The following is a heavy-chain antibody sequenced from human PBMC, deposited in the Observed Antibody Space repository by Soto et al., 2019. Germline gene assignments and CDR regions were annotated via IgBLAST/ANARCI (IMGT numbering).Heavy chain of an antibody. J-gene: IGHJ4*02. V-gene: IGHV4-4*02. Sequence: QVQLQESGPGLVKPSGTLSLTCAVSGGSISSSYWWSWVRQPPGKGLEWIGEIYHSGSTNYNPSLKSLVTISVDKSRNQFSLRLTSVTAADTAVYYCARGVGYPLYYFDYWGQGTLVTVSS. CDR3: ARGVGYPLYYFDY. CDR2: IYHSGST. D-gene: IGHD5-12*01. CDR1: GGSISSSYW.